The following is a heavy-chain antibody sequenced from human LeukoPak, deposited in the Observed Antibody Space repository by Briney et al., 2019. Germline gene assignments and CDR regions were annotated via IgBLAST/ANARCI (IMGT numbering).Heavy chain of an antibody. J-gene: IGHJ4*02. Sequence: GGSLRLSCAGSGFYFINSWISWVRQSPGKGLEWVGHIKRKSDGETVDFAAPVNGRFSIPRDDSKNTVYLQMNGLRIEDTGVYYCTTSGGNWDYFDYWGQGTLVTVSS. CDR2: IKRKSDGETV. V-gene: IGHV3-15*01. CDR1: GFYFINSW. D-gene: IGHD7-27*01. CDR3: TTSGGNWDYFDY.